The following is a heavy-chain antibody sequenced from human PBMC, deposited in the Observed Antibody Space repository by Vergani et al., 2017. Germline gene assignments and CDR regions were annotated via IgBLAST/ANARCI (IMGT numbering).Heavy chain of an antibody. CDR2: IYIGGST. CDR3: ARWVIAVAGNDAFDI. CDR1: GFTVSSNY. V-gene: IGHV3-53*04. D-gene: IGHD6-19*01. J-gene: IGHJ3*02. Sequence: EVQLVESGGGLVQPGGSLRLSCAASGFTVSSNYMSWVRQAPGKGLEWFSVIYIGGSTYYADSVKGRFTISRHNSKNTLYLQMNSLRAEDTAVYYCARWVIAVAGNDAFDIWGQGTMVTVSS.